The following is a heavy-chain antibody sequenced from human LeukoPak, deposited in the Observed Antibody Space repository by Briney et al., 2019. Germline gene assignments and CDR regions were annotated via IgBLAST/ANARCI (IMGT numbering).Heavy chain of an antibody. V-gene: IGHV1-3*01. CDR2: INAGNGYA. D-gene: IGHD5-18*01. CDR3: ARHKPLYNYALGYDY. J-gene: IGHJ4*02. Sequence: ASVKVSCKASGYTFTSYAMNWVRQAPGQRLEWMGWINAGNGYAKYSQKFQDRVTITRDTSATTAYMELSSLRSEDTAVFYCARHKPLYNYALGYDYWGQGTLVTVSS. CDR1: GYTFTSYA.